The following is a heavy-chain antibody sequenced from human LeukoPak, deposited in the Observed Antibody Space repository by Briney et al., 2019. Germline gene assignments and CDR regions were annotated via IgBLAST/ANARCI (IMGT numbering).Heavy chain of an antibody. D-gene: IGHD2-15*01. CDR3: AKGSPRGGTFDY. V-gene: IGHV3-9*01. CDR1: GFTFDDYA. CDR2: ISWNSGSI. J-gene: IGHJ4*02. Sequence: GGSLRLSCAASGFTFDDYAMHWVRQAPGKGLEWVSGISWNSGSISYADSVKGRFTISRDNAKNSLYLQMNSLRAEDTALYYCAKGSPRGGTFDYWGQGTLVTVSS.